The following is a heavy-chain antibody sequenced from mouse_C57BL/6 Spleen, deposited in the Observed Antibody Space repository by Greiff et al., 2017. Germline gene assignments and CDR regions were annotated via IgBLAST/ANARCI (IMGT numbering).Heavy chain of an antibody. J-gene: IGHJ2*01. V-gene: IGHV1-81*01. Sequence: QVQLQQSGAELARPGASVKLSCKASGYTFTSYGISWVKQRTGQGLEWIGEIYPRSGNTYYNEKFKGKATLTADKSSSTAYMELRGLTSEYSAVYFCARGDYGSSYYFDYWGQGTTLTVSS. CDR3: ARGDYGSSYYFDY. CDR1: GYTFTSYG. CDR2: IYPRSGNT. D-gene: IGHD1-1*01.